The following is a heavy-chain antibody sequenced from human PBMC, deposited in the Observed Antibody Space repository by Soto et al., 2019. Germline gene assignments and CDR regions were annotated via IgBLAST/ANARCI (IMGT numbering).Heavy chain of an antibody. J-gene: IGHJ6*02. Sequence: ASVKVSCKASGYTFTSYDINWVRQATGQGLEWMGWMNPNSGNTGYAQKFQGRVTMTRNTSISTAYMELSSLRSEDTAVYYCAREGATQDYYGMDVWGQGTTVNVSS. CDR1: GYTFTSYD. V-gene: IGHV1-8*01. D-gene: IGHD1-26*01. CDR3: AREGATQDYYGMDV. CDR2: MNPNSGNT.